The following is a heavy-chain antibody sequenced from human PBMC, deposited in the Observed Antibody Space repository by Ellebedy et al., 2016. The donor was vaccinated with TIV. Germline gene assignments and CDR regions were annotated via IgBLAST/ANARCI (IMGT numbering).Heavy chain of an antibody. CDR3: ARDSGSYPFDY. CDR1: GFSFSTYG. D-gene: IGHD1-26*01. Sequence: GEFLKISXSASGFSFSTYGINWVRQAPGKGLVWVSRLNSDGSVTGYADSVKGRFTISRDNVKNTVFLQLNSLRAEDTAVYYCARDSGSYPFDYWGQGTLVTVSS. V-gene: IGHV3-74*01. CDR2: LNSDGSVT. J-gene: IGHJ4*02.